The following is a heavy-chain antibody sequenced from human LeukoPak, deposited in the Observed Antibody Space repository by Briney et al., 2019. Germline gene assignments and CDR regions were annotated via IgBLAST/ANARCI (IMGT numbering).Heavy chain of an antibody. CDR3: ARDWGVDYGGNSIYYFDY. J-gene: IGHJ4*02. V-gene: IGHV4-61*02. D-gene: IGHD4-23*01. CDR2: IYTSGST. CDR1: GGPISSGSYY. Sequence: SSETLSLTCTVSGGPISSGSYYWSWIRQPAGKGLEWIGRIYTSGSTNYNPSLKSRVTISVDTSKNQFSLKLSSVTAADTAVYYCARDWGVDYGGNSIYYFDYWGQGTLVTVSS.